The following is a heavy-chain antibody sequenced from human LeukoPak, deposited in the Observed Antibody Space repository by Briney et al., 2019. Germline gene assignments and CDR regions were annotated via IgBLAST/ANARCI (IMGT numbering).Heavy chain of an antibody. V-gene: IGHV4-59*08. CDR3: ARGRGYGGNYLRSFDI. J-gene: IGHJ3*02. CDR2: NSGST. Sequence: SETLSLTCTVSGDSIGSYFWSWIRQPPGKGLEWIGYNSGSTNYNPSLKSRVTILLDRSENQFSLKLSSVTAVDTAIYYCARGRGYGGNYLRSFDIWGQGTMVTVSS. CDR1: GDSIGSYF. D-gene: IGHD1-26*01.